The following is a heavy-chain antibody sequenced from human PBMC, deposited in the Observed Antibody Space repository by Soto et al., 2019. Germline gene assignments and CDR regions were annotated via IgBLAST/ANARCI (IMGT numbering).Heavy chain of an antibody. CDR1: GYTFTSYG. D-gene: IGHD3-10*01. CDR3: AILLPAKEYYYGSGSYPPEYDF. Sequence: WASVKVSCKASGYTFTSYGISWVRQAPGQGLEWMGWISAYNGNTNYAQKLQGRVTMTTDTSTSTAYMELRSLRSDDTAVYYCAILLPAKEYYYGSGSYPPEYDFWGQGTLVPVPS. J-gene: IGHJ4*02. V-gene: IGHV1-18*01. CDR2: ISAYNGNT.